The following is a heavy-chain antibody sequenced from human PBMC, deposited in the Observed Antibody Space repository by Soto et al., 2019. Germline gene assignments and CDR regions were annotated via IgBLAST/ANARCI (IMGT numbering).Heavy chain of an antibody. Sequence: EVQLLESGGGLVQPGGSLRLSCAASGFTFSSYGMTSVRQAPGKGLEWVSFSSATGAGTYYADSVKGRFTISRDNSKNTLYLQMTSLRADDTAVYYCAKDRRAGGNYGLYSDFWGQGALVIVSS. D-gene: IGHD1-7*01. J-gene: IGHJ4*02. CDR1: GFTFSSYG. CDR3: AKDRRAGGNYGLYSDF. V-gene: IGHV3-23*01. CDR2: SSATGAGT.